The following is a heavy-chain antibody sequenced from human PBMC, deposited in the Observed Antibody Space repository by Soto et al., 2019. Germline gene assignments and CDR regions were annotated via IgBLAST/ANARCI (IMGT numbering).Heavy chain of an antibody. J-gene: IGHJ4*02. D-gene: IGHD2-8*01. CDR1: GGSISSGGSH. CDR2: IYYNGATYST. V-gene: IGHV4-31*03. CDR3: ARGRDAYKNGF. Sequence: SETLSLTCSVSGGSISSGGSHWTWIRQHPEKGLEWIGFIYYNGATYSTYYNPSLQSRVVISVDTSKNQVSLNLSSVTAADTAVYFCARGRDAYKNGFWGQGTRVTVSS.